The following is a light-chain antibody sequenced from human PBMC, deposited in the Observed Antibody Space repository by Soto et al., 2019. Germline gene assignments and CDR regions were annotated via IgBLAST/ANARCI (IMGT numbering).Light chain of an antibody. CDR2: GAS. V-gene: IGKV3-20*01. Sequence: EIVLTQSPGNLSLSPGERATLSCRASQSVSSSYLAWYQQKPGQAPRLLIYGASSRATGIPDRFSGSGSGTDFTLTISRLKPEDFAVYYCHQYGSSPFTFDQGTRLEIK. CDR3: HQYGSSPFT. CDR1: QSVSSSY. J-gene: IGKJ5*01.